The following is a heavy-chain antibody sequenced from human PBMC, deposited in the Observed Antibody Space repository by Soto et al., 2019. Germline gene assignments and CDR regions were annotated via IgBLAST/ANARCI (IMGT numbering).Heavy chain of an antibody. Sequence: GASVRVSCKASGGTFTSYAFNWVRQAPGRGLEWMGRVIPVLGVAHYAQNFQDRVTITADKSTSTVYMELSSLRSEDTALYYCARVGLGTAPTYIDPRAQGTRLPVSS. V-gene: IGHV1-69*04. CDR3: ARVGLGTAPTYIDP. CDR2: VIPVLGVA. J-gene: IGHJ5*02. CDR1: GGTFTSYA. D-gene: IGHD6-19*01.